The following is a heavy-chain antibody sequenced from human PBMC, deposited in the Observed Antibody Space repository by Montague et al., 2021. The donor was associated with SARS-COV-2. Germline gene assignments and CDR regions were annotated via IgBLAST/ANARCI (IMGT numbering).Heavy chain of an antibody. V-gene: IGHV4-39*01. CDR1: GGSVCSNADHFSPDY. J-gene: IGHJ5*02. CDR3: PGQRCRRGFDP. D-gene: IGHD4/OR15-4a*01. CDR2: VHWRGLT. Sequence: SETLSLTCAVSGGSVCSNADHFSPDYWAWVRQSPGRVQERIGSVHWRGLTWQNPCSRGRPNMSVDTSKNSVSPRLTSVTAADTALYYCPGQRCRRGFDPWGLGTQVIVSS.